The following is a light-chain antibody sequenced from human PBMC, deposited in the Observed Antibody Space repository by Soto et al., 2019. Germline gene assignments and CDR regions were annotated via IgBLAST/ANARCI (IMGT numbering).Light chain of an antibody. CDR2: QDS. CDR1: KLGDKF. CDR3: QAWDSSTAV. Sequence: SYELTQPPSVSVSPGQTASITCSGDKLGDKFVCWYQQKPGQSPVLVIYQDSKRPSGIPERFSGSNSGNTATLTISGTQAMAEADYYCQAWDSSTAVFGGGTKVTVL. V-gene: IGLV3-1*01. J-gene: IGLJ2*01.